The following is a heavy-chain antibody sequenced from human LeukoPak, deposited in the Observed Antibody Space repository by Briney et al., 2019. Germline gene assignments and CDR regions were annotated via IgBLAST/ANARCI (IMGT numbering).Heavy chain of an antibody. CDR3: AKVEGLGSGYLDY. D-gene: IGHD3-3*01. Sequence: GGSLRLSCAASGFTFSSYAMSWVRQAPGKGLEWVSVISGSGGSTHYADSVKGRFTISRDNSKNTLYLQMNSLRAEDTAVYYCAKVEGLGSGYLDYWGQGTLVTVSS. CDR1: GFTFSSYA. V-gene: IGHV3-23*01. J-gene: IGHJ4*02. CDR2: ISGSGGST.